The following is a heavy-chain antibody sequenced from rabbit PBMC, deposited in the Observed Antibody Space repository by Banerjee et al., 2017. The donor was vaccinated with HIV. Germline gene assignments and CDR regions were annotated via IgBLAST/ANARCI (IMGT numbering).Heavy chain of an antibody. CDR3: ARRYGDYGGYADGAFDP. J-gene: IGHJ2*01. D-gene: IGHD6-1*01. CDR1: GFSFSSSYW. Sequence: QEHLVESGGGLVQPEGSLTLTCTASGFSFSSSYWICWVRQAPGKGLEWIACIYTGSSGSTSYARWAKGRFTISKTSSTTVTLQMTSLTAADTATYFCARRYGDYGGYADGAFDPWGPGTLVTVS. V-gene: IGHV1S45*01. CDR2: IYTGSSGST.